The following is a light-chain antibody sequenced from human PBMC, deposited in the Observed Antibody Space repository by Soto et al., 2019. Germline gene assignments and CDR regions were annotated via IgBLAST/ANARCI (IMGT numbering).Light chain of an antibody. CDR1: NSNIGNNY. CDR2: DNN. J-gene: IGLJ2*01. CDR3: GTWDNGLNTVV. V-gene: IGLV1-51*01. Sequence: QSVLTQPPSVSAAPGQKVTISCSGSNSNIGNNYVSWYQQLPGTAPKLLIYDNNWRPSGIPDRFSGSKSGTSATLDITGLQTGDEADYHCGTWDNGLNTVVFGGGTKLTVL.